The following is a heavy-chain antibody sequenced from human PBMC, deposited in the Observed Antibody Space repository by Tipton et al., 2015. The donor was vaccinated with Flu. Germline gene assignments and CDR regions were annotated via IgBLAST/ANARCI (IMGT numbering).Heavy chain of an antibody. CDR1: GGSVSSDY. V-gene: IGHV4-4*07. J-gene: IGHJ1*01. CDR2: IYSSGST. Sequence: TLSLICTVSGGSVSSDYWSWIRQPAGKGLEWIGRIYSSGSTNYNPSLKRRVTMSIDSSKNQLSLKMTSVTAADTALYFCARERYSSGWLEYFQNWGQGTLVTVSS. CDR3: ARERYSSGWLEYFQN. D-gene: IGHD6-19*01.